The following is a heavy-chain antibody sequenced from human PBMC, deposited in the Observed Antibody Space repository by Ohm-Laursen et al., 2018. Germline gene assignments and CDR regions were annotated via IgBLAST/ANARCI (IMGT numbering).Heavy chain of an antibody. Sequence: SLRLSCAASGFSVSSYDMSWVRQAPGKGLEWISYISETSSHIYDADSVRGRFTVARDIAKNSLYLQLNSLRVEDTAVYYCARDKRASSGTNPLWYWGQGTLVTVSS. CDR3: ARDKRASSGTNPLWY. CDR1: GFSVSSYD. J-gene: IGHJ4*02. V-gene: IGHV3-21*04. CDR2: ISETSSHI. D-gene: IGHD6-19*01.